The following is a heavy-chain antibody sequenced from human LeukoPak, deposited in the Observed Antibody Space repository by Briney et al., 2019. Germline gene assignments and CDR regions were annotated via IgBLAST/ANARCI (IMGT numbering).Heavy chain of an antibody. J-gene: IGHJ4*02. CDR2: INSDGSST. Sequence: PGGSLRLSCAASGFTFSSYWMHWVRQAPGKGLVWVSRINSDGSSTSYADSVKGRFTISRDNATNKLYLQMNSLRAEDTAVYYCAIHSSSSPFDYWGQGTLVTVSS. CDR1: GFTFSSYW. CDR3: AIHSSSSPFDY. D-gene: IGHD6-6*01. V-gene: IGHV3-74*01.